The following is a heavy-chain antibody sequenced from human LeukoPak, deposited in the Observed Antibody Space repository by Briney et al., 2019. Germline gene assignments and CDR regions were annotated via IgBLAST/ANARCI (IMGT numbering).Heavy chain of an antibody. D-gene: IGHD2-2*03. V-gene: IGHV3-21*06. CDR2: ISSSNNYI. CDR3: ASGSGH. CDR1: GFTFRSYS. J-gene: IGHJ4*02. Sequence: GGSLRLSCVVSGFTFRSYSMTWVRQAPGKGLEWVSSISSSNNYIHYADSVKGRFTISRDNAKNSLYLQMNSLRADDTAVFYCASGSGHWGQGTLVTVSS.